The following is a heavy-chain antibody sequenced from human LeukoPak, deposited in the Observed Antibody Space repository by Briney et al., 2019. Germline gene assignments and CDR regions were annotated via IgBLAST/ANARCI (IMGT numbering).Heavy chain of an antibody. CDR1: GGTFSSYA. CDR2: IIPILGIA. Sequence: SVKVSCKASGGTFSSYAISWVRQAPGQGLEWMGRIIPILGIANYAQKFQGRVTITADKSTSTAYMELSSLRSEDTAVYYCAKDFGGDYGDPRDRTPLQDYWGQGTLVTVSS. CDR3: AKDFGGDYGDPRDRTPLQDY. V-gene: IGHV1-69*04. D-gene: IGHD4-17*01. J-gene: IGHJ4*02.